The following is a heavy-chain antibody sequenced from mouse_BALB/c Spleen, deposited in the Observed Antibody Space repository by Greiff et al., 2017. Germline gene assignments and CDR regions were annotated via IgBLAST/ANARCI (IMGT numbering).Heavy chain of an antibody. Sequence: VKLMESAAELARPGASVKMSCKASGYTFTSYTMHWVKQRPGQGLEWIGYINPSSGYTEYNQKFKDKTTLTADKSSSTAYMQLSSLTSEDSAVYYCARGDYYGYKAWFAYWGQGTLVTVSA. CDR3: ARGDYYGYKAWFAY. V-gene: IGHV1-4*02. CDR1: GYTFTSYT. J-gene: IGHJ3*01. CDR2: INPSSGYT. D-gene: IGHD1-2*01.